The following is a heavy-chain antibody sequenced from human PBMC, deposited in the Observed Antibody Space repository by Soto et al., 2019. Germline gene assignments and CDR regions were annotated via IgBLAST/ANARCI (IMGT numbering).Heavy chain of an antibody. CDR2: ISGSGGST. Sequence: GGSLRLSCAASGFTFSSYSTNWVRQAPGKGLEWVSAISGSGGSTYYADSVKGRFTISRDNSKNTLYLQMNSLRAEDTAVYYCAKDPLSLPSSSSSGYYYYYYMDVWGKGTTVTVSS. V-gene: IGHV3-23*01. J-gene: IGHJ6*03. CDR3: AKDPLSLPSSSSSGYYYYYYMDV. D-gene: IGHD6-6*01. CDR1: GFTFSSYS.